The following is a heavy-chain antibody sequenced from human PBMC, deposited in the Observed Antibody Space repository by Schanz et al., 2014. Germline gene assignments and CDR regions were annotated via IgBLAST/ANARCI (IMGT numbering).Heavy chain of an antibody. CDR2: ISGSGGST. Sequence: EVQLLESGGGLVQPGGSLRLSCATSGFSFSSYAINWVRQAPGKGLEWVSAISGSGGSTYYADSVKGRFTISRDNSNKTVDLQMNSLRPEDTAVYYCAKYRGYYRVSGSYRELEYWGQGTLVTVSS. D-gene: IGHD3-10*01. V-gene: IGHV3-23*01. CDR1: GFSFSSYA. CDR3: AKYRGYYRVSGSYRELEY. J-gene: IGHJ4*02.